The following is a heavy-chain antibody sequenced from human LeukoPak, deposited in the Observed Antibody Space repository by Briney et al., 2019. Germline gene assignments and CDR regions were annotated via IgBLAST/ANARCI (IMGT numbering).Heavy chain of an antibody. D-gene: IGHD3-10*01. Sequence: GGTLRLSCAASGFTFSSYGMSWVRQAPGKGLEWVSAISGSGGSTYYADSVKGRFTVSRDNANNSLYLQMNSLRAEDTAVYYCARDRYYYGSGSYSGYFQHWGQGTLVTVSS. CDR1: GFTFSSYG. V-gene: IGHV3-23*01. J-gene: IGHJ1*01. CDR2: ISGSGGST. CDR3: ARDRYYYGSGSYSGYFQH.